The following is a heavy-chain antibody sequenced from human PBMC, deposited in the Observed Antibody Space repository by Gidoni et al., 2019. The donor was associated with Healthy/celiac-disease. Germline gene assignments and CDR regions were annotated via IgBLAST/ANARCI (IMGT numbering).Heavy chain of an antibody. CDR2: IYYSGST. CDR1: GGSISSSSYY. D-gene: IGHD3-10*01. Sequence: QLQLQESGPGLVKPSENLSLTCTVAGGSISSSSYYWGWIRQPPGKGLEWIGSIYYSGSTYYNPSLKSRVTISVDTSKTQFSLKLSSVPAADTAVYYCASRSWSSYIPLDAFDIWVQGTMVTVSS. CDR3: ASRSWSSYIPLDAFDI. V-gene: IGHV4-39*01. J-gene: IGHJ3*02.